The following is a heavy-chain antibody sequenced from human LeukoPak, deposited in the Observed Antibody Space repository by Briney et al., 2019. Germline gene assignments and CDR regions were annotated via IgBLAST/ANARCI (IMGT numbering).Heavy chain of an antibody. CDR3: AKARAAASGMYYTVDC. CDR1: GFTFNTYD. Sequence: GGSLRLSCAASGFTFNTYDMSWVRQAPGKGLEWVSSISGSGGSTYYSDSVKGRFTISRDNSKNTLYLQMNSLRAEDTAVFYCAKARAAASGMYYTVDCWGQGSLVTVSS. V-gene: IGHV3-23*01. J-gene: IGHJ4*02. CDR2: ISGSGGST. D-gene: IGHD3-10*01.